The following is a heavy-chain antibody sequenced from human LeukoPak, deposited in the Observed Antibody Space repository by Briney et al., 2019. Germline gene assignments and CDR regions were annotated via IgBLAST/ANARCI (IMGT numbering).Heavy chain of an antibody. V-gene: IGHV1-18*01. Sequence: ASVRVSCKASGYSFTSYGISWVRQAPGQGLEWLGWISGNNGNRKYAQKVLGRVTMTTDTSTSTAYMELRSLRSDDTAVYYCARDVGAVGYCSSTTCYIRWFDPWGQGTLVTVSS. CDR2: ISGNNGNR. J-gene: IGHJ5*02. CDR1: GYSFTSYG. CDR3: ARDVGAVGYCSSTTCYIRWFDP. D-gene: IGHD2-2*03.